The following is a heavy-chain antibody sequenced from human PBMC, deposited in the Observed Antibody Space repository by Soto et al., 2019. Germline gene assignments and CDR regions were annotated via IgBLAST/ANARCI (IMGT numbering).Heavy chain of an antibody. CDR1: GFTFSSYG. D-gene: IGHD4-17*01. J-gene: IGHJ4*02. V-gene: IGHV3-30*18. Sequence: QVQLVESGGGVVQPGRSLRLSCAASGFTFSSYGMHWVRQAPGKGLEWVAVISYDGSNKYYADSVKGRFTISRDNSKNTLYLQMNSLRAEDTAVYYCAKDGATVTDYWGQGTLVTVSS. CDR2: ISYDGSNK. CDR3: AKDGATVTDY.